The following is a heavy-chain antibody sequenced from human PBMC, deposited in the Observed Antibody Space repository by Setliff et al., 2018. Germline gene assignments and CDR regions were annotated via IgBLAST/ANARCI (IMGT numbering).Heavy chain of an antibody. Sequence: GGSLRLSCAASGLTLINNGFHWVRQAPGKELEWVAIIWHDGTNKYYADSVKGRFDISRDSSKNTVYLQMNSLTAEDTAMYYCATLSKDLNYWGQGTLVTVSS. D-gene: IGHD3-3*01. V-gene: IGHV3-33*01. CDR1: GLTLINNG. CDR2: IWHDGTNK. CDR3: ATLSKDLNY. J-gene: IGHJ4*02.